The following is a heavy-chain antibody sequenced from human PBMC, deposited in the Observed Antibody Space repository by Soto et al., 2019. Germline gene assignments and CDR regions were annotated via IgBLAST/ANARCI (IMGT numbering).Heavy chain of an antibody. CDR3: AKDCFSHTLTGYQNWFDP. CDR1: GFTFTNYA. V-gene: IGHV3-23*01. CDR2: ISGSGDTT. J-gene: IGHJ5*02. Sequence: EVQLLESGGGLVQPGGSLRLSCAASGFTFTNYAMAWARQAPGKGLEWVSGISGSGDTTYYADSVRGRFTISRDNTRNKVYLQMNTLRVEDTAVYFCAKDCFSHTLTGYQNWFDPWGQGTLVTVSA. D-gene: IGHD3-9*01.